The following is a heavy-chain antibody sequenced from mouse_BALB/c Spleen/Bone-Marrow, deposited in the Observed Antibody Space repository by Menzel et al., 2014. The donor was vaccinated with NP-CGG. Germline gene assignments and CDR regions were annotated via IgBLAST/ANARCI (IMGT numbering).Heavy chain of an antibody. CDR1: GFSLTSYG. J-gene: IGHJ4*01. Sequence: VQLQQSGPGLVQPSQSLSITCTVSGFSLTSYGVHWVRQSPGRGLEWLGVIWSGGSTDYNAAFISRLSISRDNSKSQVFFKMNSLPANDTAIYYCARDLLLRRAMDYWGQGTSVTVSS. V-gene: IGHV2-2*02. CDR2: IWSGGST. CDR3: ARDLLLRRAMDY. D-gene: IGHD1-1*01.